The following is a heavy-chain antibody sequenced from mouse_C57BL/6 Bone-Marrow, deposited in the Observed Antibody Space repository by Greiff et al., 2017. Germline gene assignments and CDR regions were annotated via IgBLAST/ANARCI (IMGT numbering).Heavy chain of an antibody. D-gene: IGHD2-4*01. Sequence: QVQLKQSGAELARPGASVKLSCKASGYTFTSYGISWVKQRTGQGLEWIGEIYPRSGNTYYNEKFKGKATMTADKSSSTAYMELRSLTSEDSAFYFCARSYDYDAGFAYWGQGTLVTVSA. J-gene: IGHJ3*01. CDR2: IYPRSGNT. V-gene: IGHV1-81*01. CDR3: ARSYDYDAGFAY. CDR1: GYTFTSYG.